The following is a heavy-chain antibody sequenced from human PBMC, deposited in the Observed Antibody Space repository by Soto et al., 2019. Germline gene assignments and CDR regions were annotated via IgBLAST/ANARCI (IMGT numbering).Heavy chain of an antibody. V-gene: IGHV1-18*01. J-gene: IGHJ4*02. CDR3: AREPLEVATINGIDY. CDR1: GYTFTSYG. Sequence: QVQLVQSGAEVKKPGASVKVSCKASGYTFTSYGISWVRQAPGQGLEWMGWISAYNGNTNYAQKLQGRVTMTTDTSTSTADKELRRLRSDVTAVYYCAREPLEVATINGIDYWGQGTLVTVSS. CDR2: ISAYNGNT. D-gene: IGHD5-12*01.